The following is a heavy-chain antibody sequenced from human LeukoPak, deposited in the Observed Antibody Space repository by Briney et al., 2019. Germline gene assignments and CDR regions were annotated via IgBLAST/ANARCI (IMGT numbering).Heavy chain of an antibody. V-gene: IGHV4-59*01. CDR1: GGSISSYY. CDR3: ARRGYSYGRAFDY. CDR2: IYYSGST. D-gene: IGHD5-18*01. J-gene: IGHJ4*02. Sequence: PSGTLSLTCAVSGGSISSYYWSWIRQPPGKGLEWIGYIYYSGSTNYNPSLKSRVTISVDTSKNQFSLKLSSVTAADTAVYYCARRGYSYGRAFDYWGQGTLVTVSS.